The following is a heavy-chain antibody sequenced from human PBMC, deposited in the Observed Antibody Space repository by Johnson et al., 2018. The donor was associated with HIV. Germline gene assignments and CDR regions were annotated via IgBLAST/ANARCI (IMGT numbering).Heavy chain of an antibody. D-gene: IGHD6-6*01. CDR1: GFTFSSYG. CDR3: ATLEYSSSPGGYGAFDI. V-gene: IGHV3-33*01. Sequence: QVQLVESGGGVVQPGRSLRLSCAASGFTFSSYGMHWVRQAPGKGLEWVAVTWYDGSNTYYGDCVKGRFTISRDTFKNTLYPQRNSLRAEDTAVYYCATLEYSSSPGGYGAFDIWGQGTMVTVSS. CDR2: TWYDGSNT. J-gene: IGHJ3*02.